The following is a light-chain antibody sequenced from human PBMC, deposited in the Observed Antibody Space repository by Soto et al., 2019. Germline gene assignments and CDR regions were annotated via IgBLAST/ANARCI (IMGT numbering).Light chain of an antibody. V-gene: IGKV1-5*03. J-gene: IGKJ1*01. CDR1: QSINDW. CDR3: QHWHGFSWT. Sequence: DILMTQSPSTLSASVGDRVTITCRASQSINDWVAWYQQKPGRAPKFLIYKASNLESGVPSRFSGSGSGTEFTLTISSLQPDDFATYYCQHWHGFSWTFGQGTKVEIK. CDR2: KAS.